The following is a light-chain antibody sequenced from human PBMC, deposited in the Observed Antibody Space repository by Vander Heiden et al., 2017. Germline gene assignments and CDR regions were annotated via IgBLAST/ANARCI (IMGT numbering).Light chain of an antibody. J-gene: IGLJ2*01. CDR2: QDR. CDR1: KLGDKY. CDR3: QAWDSSTYVV. V-gene: IGLV3-1*01. Sequence: SYELTQPPSVSVSPGQTASITCSGDKLGDKYACWYQQKQVQSPMLVIYQDRKRASGIPERFSGSNSGNTATLTISGTQAMDEADYYCQAWDSSTYVVFGGGTKLTVL.